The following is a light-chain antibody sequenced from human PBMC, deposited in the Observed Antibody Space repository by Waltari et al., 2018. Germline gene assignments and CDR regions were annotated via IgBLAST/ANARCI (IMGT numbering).Light chain of an antibody. CDR2: DAS. CDR3: QQRSKWPLT. V-gene: IGKV3-11*01. CDR1: QRITNY. Sequence: DIVLTESPATLSLSLGERATLSCRPSQRITNYLAWYQLKPGQAPRLLIYDASNRDTGIPARFSGSGSGTGFTLTISNLEPEDSAVYYCQQRSKWPLTFGGGTKVEIK. J-gene: IGKJ4*01.